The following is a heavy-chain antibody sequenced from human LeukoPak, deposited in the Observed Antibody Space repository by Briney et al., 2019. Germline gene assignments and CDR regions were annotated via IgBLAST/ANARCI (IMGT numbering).Heavy chain of an antibody. V-gene: IGHV3-15*01. CDR2: IKSKADGGTT. J-gene: IGHJ2*01. D-gene: IGHD1-14*01. CDR1: RFTFSSYA. CDR3: TTQGNLNRRMIDWYFDL. Sequence: PGGSLRLSCAASRFTFSSYAMTWVRQAPGKGLEWVGRIKSKADGGTTDYAAPVKGIFSISREDSKTTVHLQMDTLKADDTAVYYCTTQGNLNRRMIDWYFDLWGRGTLVTVSS.